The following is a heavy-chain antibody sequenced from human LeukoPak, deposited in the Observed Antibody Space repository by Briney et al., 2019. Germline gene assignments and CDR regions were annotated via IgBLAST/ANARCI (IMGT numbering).Heavy chain of an antibody. CDR1: GYTFTNYG. D-gene: IGHD3-22*01. Sequence: SVKVSCKASGYTFTNYGITWVRQAPGQGLEWMGRIIPILGIANYAQKFQGRVTITADKSTSTAYMELSSLRSEDTAVYYCARDSSGYCFDYWGQGTLVTVSS. CDR3: ARDSSGYCFDY. CDR2: IIPILGIA. V-gene: IGHV1-69*04. J-gene: IGHJ4*02.